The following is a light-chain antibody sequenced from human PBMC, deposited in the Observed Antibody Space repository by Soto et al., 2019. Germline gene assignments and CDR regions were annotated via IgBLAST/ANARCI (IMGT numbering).Light chain of an antibody. Sequence: IVLTQSPAILALSHGDRATLSCRASQSVSSSYLAWYQHKPGQAPRLLIHGASSRVTGIPDRFSGSGSGTDFTLTITRLEPEDFAVYYCQQYQSLTFGGGTKVDI. CDR2: GAS. CDR1: QSVSSSY. J-gene: IGKJ4*01. CDR3: QQYQSLT. V-gene: IGKV3-20*01.